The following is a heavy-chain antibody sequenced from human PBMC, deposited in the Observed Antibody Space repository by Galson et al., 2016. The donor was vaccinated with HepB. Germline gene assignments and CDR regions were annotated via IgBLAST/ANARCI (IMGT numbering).Heavy chain of an antibody. CDR1: GFTFDDYD. Sequence: SLRLSCAASGFTFDDYDMHWVRQAPGKGLEWVSGISWNKSTIGYADFVKGRFTISRDNAKNSVYLQMNSLSAADTAFYYCATEGAAFWGQGTLVTVSS. CDR2: ISWNKSTI. J-gene: IGHJ4*02. V-gene: IGHV3-9*01. D-gene: IGHD3-3*02. CDR3: ATEGAAF.